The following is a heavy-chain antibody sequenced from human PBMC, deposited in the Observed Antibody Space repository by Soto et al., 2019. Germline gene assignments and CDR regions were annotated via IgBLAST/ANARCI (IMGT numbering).Heavy chain of an antibody. D-gene: IGHD3-22*01. J-gene: IGHJ5*02. CDR2: IYYSGST. V-gene: IGHV4-31*03. CDR3: ARAVVAQNNWFDP. Sequence: QVQLQESGPGLVKPSQTLSLTCTVSGGSISSGGYYWSWIRQHPGKGLEWIGYIYYSGSTYYNPSLKSRFTISVDTSKNQFSLKLSSVTAADTAVYYCARAVVAQNNWFDPWGQGTLVTVSS. CDR1: GGSISSGGYY.